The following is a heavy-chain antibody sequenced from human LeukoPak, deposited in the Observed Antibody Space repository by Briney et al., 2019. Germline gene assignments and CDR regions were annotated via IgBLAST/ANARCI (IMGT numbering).Heavy chain of an antibody. Sequence: GGSLRLSCAASGFTFSSYSMNWVRQAPGKGLEWVSSISSRSSYIYYADSVKGRFTISRDNAKNSLYLQMNSLRAEDTAVYYCARSLYCSSTSCYAGGYYYYGMDVWGQGTTVTVSS. J-gene: IGHJ6*02. CDR2: ISSRSSYI. CDR1: GFTFSSYS. CDR3: ARSLYCSSTSCYAGGYYYYGMDV. V-gene: IGHV3-21*01. D-gene: IGHD2-2*01.